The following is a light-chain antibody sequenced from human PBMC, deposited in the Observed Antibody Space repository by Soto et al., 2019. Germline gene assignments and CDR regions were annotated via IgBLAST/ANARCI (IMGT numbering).Light chain of an antibody. CDR1: SGSVSTSYY. CDR2: STN. CDR3: VLYMGSGGWV. V-gene: IGLV8-61*01. J-gene: IGLJ3*02. Sequence: QAVVTQEPSFSVSPGGTVTLTCGLGSGSVSTSYYPSWYQQTPGQAPRTLIYSTNTRSSGVPERFSGSILGNKAALTITGAQADDESDYYCVLYMGSGGWVFGGGTKLTVL.